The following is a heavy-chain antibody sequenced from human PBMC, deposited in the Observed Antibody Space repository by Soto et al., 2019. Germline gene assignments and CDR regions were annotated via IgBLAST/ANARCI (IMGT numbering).Heavy chain of an antibody. CDR2: IHYFGST. Sequence: PSETLSLTCAVYGGSFSGYYWSWIRQPPGKGLEWIGYIHYFGSTKYNPSLESRVVISVGTSKNQFSLKVPSVTAADTAKYFCARGGSYVGFDSWGQGARVTVSS. CDR1: GGSFSGYY. J-gene: IGHJ4*02. V-gene: IGHV4-59*01. D-gene: IGHD1-26*01. CDR3: ARGGSYVGFDS.